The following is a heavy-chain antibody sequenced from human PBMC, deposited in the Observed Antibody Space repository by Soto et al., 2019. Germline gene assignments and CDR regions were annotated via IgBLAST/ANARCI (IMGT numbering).Heavy chain of an antibody. V-gene: IGHV2-5*02. CDR2: IYWDDDK. D-gene: IGHD4-17*01. CDR1: GFSLSTSGVG. J-gene: IGHJ4*02. CDR3: AHRHGDYVPFDY. Sequence: SGPTLVNPTQALTLTCTLSGFSLSTSGVGVGWIRQPPGKALEWLALIYWDDDKRYSPSLKSRLTITKDTSKNQVVLTMTNMDPVDTATYYCAHRHGDYVPFDYWGQGTLVTVSS.